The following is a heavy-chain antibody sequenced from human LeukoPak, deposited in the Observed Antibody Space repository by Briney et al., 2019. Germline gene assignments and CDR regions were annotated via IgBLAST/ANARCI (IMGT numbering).Heavy chain of an antibody. D-gene: IGHD1-26*01. CDR1: GFIFRTYG. J-gene: IGHJ4*02. V-gene: IGHV3-33*01. CDR3: ARASGSYDY. Sequence: SGGSLRLSCAASGFIFRTYGLHWVRQAPGKGLEWVAVIWNDGSIRYYADSVKGRFTISRDNSKNTLYLQMNNLRAEDTAVYYCARASGSYDYWGQGTLVTVSS. CDR2: IWNDGSIR.